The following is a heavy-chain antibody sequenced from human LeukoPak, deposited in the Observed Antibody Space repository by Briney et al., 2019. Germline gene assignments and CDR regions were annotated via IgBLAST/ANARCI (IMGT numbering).Heavy chain of an antibody. D-gene: IGHD3-22*01. Sequence: GGSLRLSCAASGFTFSRYAIHWVRQAPGKGLEWVAFIRYDGSDKYYADSVKGRFTISRDNSKNTLCLQMNSLRAEDMALYYCAKDEGGITMIEPNYYFDFWGQGTLVTVSS. V-gene: IGHV3-30*02. CDR3: AKDEGGITMIEPNYYFDF. CDR2: IRYDGSDK. J-gene: IGHJ4*02. CDR1: GFTFSRYA.